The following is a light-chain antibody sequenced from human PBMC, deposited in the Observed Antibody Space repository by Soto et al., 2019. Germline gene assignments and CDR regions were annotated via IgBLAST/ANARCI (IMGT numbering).Light chain of an antibody. CDR3: AAWDDSLKGYV. V-gene: IGLV1-44*01. CDR1: SSNIGSNT. CDR2: SNN. J-gene: IGLJ1*01. Sequence: QLVLTQPPSASGTPGQRVTISCSGSSSNIGSNTVNWYQQLPGTAPKLLIYSNNQRPSGVPDRFSGSKSGTSASLAVSGLQSEDEVDYYCAAWDDSLKGYVFGTGTKVTVL.